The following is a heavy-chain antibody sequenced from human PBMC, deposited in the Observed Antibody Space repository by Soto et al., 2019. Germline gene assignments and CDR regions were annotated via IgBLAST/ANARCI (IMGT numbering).Heavy chain of an antibody. J-gene: IGHJ3*02. CDR1: GFTVSSNY. Sequence: GGSLRLSCAASGFTVSSNYMSWVRQAPGKGLEWGSVIYSGGSTYYADSVKGRFTISRHNSKNTLYLQMNSLRAEDTAVYYCATGYIWGSYRPPDAFDIWGQGTMVTVSS. D-gene: IGHD3-16*02. CDR2: IYSGGST. CDR3: ATGYIWGSYRPPDAFDI. V-gene: IGHV3-53*04.